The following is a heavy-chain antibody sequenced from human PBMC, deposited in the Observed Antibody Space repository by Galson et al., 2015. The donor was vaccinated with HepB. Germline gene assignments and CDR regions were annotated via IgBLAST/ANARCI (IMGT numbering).Heavy chain of an antibody. CDR3: AGPYRSDAFDI. Sequence: SVKVSCKVSGGTFRTNVISWVRQAPGQGLEWMGGIIPIFRTANYAQKFQDRSMSTAYMELSSLRSEDTAMYYCAGPYRSDAFDIWGQGTMVTVSS. V-gene: IGHV1-69*13. CDR1: GGTFRTNV. J-gene: IGHJ3*02. CDR2: IIPIFRTA.